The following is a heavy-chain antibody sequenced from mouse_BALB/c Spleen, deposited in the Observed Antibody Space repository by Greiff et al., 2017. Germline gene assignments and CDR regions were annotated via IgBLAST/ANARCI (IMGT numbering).Heavy chain of an antibody. D-gene: IGHD2-3*01. CDR2: ISSGGST. J-gene: IGHJ4*01. CDR3: ARLIYDGYPHAMDY. V-gene: IGHV5-6-5*01. CDR1: GFTFSSYA. Sequence: EVQLVESGGGLVKPGGSLKLSCAASGFTFSSYAMSWVRQTPEKRLEWVASISSGGSTYYPDSVKGRFTISRDNARNILYLQMSSLRSEDTAMYYCARLIYDGYPHAMDYWGQGTSVTVSS.